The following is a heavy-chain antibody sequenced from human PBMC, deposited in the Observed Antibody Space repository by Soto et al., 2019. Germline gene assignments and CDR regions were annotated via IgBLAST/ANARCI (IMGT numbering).Heavy chain of an antibody. CDR3: ARVGRYCSGGSCYGSGRFDP. Sequence: SETLSLSCTVSGGSISRGDYYWGWIRQPPGKGLDWIGYTYYTGSTYYIPSLKSRLTISVDTSKNQFSLKLSSVTAADTAVYYFARVGRYCSGGSCYGSGRFDPWGQGTLVTVSS. J-gene: IGHJ5*02. CDR1: GGSISRGDYY. V-gene: IGHV4-30-4*01. D-gene: IGHD2-15*01. CDR2: TYYTGST.